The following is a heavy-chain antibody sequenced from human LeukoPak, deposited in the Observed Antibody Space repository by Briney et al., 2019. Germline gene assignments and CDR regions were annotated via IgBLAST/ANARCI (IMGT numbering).Heavy chain of an antibody. Sequence: HPGGSLRLSCAASGFTFSSYAMSWVRQAPGKGLEWASAISGSGGSTYYADSVKGRFTISRDNSKNTLYLQMNSLRAEDTAVYYCAKDLDDYGDYAREFDYWGQGTLVTVSS. D-gene: IGHD4-17*01. CDR1: GFTFSSYA. J-gene: IGHJ4*02. V-gene: IGHV3-23*01. CDR3: AKDLDDYGDYAREFDY. CDR2: ISGSGGST.